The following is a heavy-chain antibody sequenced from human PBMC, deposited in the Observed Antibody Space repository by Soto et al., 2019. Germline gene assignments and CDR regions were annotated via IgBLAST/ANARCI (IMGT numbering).Heavy chain of an antibody. CDR2: ISAYNGNT. V-gene: IGHV1-18*01. Sequence: ASVKVSCKASGYTFTSYGISWVRQAPGQGLEWMGWISAYNGNTNYAQKLQGRVTMTTDTSTSTVYMELSSLRSEDTAVYYCARDHYYGSGSYNFFDYWGQGTLVTVSS. J-gene: IGHJ4*02. CDR1: GYTFTSYG. CDR3: ARDHYYGSGSYNFFDY. D-gene: IGHD3-10*01.